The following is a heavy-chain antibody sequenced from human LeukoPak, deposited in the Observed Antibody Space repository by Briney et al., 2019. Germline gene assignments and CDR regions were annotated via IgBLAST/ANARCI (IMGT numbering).Heavy chain of an antibody. V-gene: IGHV1-18*01. Sequence: ASVKVSCKASGYTFTSYGISWGRQAPGQGLEWRGWFGAYNSNTNYAQKKLQGRVTMTTDTSTSTAYMELRSLRSDDTAVYYCARDLRRDTSGWNSQAVLDYWGQGTLVTVSS. CDR3: ARDLRRDTSGWNSQAVLDY. D-gene: IGHD6-19*01. CDR2: FGAYNSNT. CDR1: GYTFTSYG. J-gene: IGHJ4*02.